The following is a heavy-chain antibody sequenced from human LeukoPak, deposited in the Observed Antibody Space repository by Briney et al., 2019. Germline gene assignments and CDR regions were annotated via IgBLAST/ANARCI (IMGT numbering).Heavy chain of an antibody. D-gene: IGHD6-13*01. CDR2: IKSKTDGGTT. CDR3: TTASWQAYYYYYYYMDV. V-gene: IGHV3-15*01. CDR1: GFTFSNAW. J-gene: IGHJ6*03. Sequence: PRGSLRLSCAASGFTFSNAWMSWVRQAPGKGLEWVGRIKSKTDGGTTDYAAPVKGRFTISRDDSKNTLYLQMNSLKTEDTAVYHCTTASWQAYYYYYYYMDVWGKGTTVTVSS.